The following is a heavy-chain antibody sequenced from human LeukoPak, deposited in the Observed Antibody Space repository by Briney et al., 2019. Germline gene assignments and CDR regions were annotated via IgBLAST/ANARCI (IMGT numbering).Heavy chain of an antibody. CDR1: GYTFTSYY. CDR2: INPSGGST. D-gene: IGHD6-19*01. J-gene: IGHJ4*02. V-gene: IGHV1-46*01. CDR3: ARDRQWLVFDY. Sequence: ASVKVSCKASGYTFTSYYMHWVRQAPGQGLEWMGIINPSGGSTSYAQKFRGRVTMTRDTSTSTVYMELSSLRSEDTAVYYCARDRQWLVFDYWGQGTLVTVSS.